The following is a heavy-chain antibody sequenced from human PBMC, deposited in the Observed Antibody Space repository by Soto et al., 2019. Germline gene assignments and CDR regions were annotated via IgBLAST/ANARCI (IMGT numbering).Heavy chain of an antibody. Sequence: SVKVSCKASGGTFSSYAISWVRQAPGQGLEWMGGIIPIFGTANYAQKFQGRVTITADESTSTAYMELSSLRSEDTAVYYCARIKDYYDSSGYYRHLFDYWGQGTLVTVSS. J-gene: IGHJ4*02. D-gene: IGHD3-22*01. CDR2: IIPIFGTA. V-gene: IGHV1-69*13. CDR3: ARIKDYYDSSGYYRHLFDY. CDR1: GGTFSSYA.